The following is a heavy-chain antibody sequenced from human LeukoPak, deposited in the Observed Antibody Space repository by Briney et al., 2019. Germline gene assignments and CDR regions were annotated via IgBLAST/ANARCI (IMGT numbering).Heavy chain of an antibody. CDR1: GFTFSSYG. Sequence: GGSLRLSCAASGFTFSSYGMHWVRQAPGKGLEWVAAIWYDGSNKYYADSVKGRFTISRDNSKNTLYLQMNSLRAEDTAVYYCARDFHYYGSGSYGYWGQGTLVTVSS. CDR2: IWYDGSNK. V-gene: IGHV3-33*01. CDR3: ARDFHYYGSGSYGY. J-gene: IGHJ4*02. D-gene: IGHD3-10*01.